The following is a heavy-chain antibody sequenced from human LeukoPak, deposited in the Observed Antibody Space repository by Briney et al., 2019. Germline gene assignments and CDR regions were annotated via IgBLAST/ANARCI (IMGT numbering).Heavy chain of an antibody. V-gene: IGHV4-38-2*02. Sequence: PSETLSLTCAVSGYSINSGYYWGWIRQPPGKRLGGIGIIYHSGSTSYNPSLKSRVTISVDTSKNQFSLKLSSVTAADTAVYYCARDWGLGSHLYYFDYWGQGTLVTVSS. CDR2: IYHSGST. CDR3: ARDWGLGSHLYYFDY. J-gene: IGHJ4*02. CDR1: GYSINSGYY. D-gene: IGHD3-16*01.